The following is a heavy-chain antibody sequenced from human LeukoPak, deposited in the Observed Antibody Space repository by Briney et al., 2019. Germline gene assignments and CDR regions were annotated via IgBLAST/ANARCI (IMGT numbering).Heavy chain of an antibody. CDR1: GGSISSYY. CDR2: IYYSGST. D-gene: IGHD2-21*02. J-gene: IGHJ5*02. CDR3: ARVRRYCGGDCSPNWFDP. V-gene: IGHV4-59*01. Sequence: SETLSLTCTVSGGSISSYYWSWIRQPPGKGLEWIGYIYYSGSTNYNPSLKSRVTISVDTSKNQFSLKLSSVTAAGTAVYYCARVRRYCGGDCSPNWFDPWGQGTLVTVSS.